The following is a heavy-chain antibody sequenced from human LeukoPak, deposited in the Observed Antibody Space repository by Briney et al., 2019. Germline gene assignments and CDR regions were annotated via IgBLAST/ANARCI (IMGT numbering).Heavy chain of an antibody. J-gene: IGHJ4*02. CDR3: ARDSNYYGSGSYYRY. CDR2: INHSGST. CDR1: GGSFSGYY. Sequence: SETLSLTCAVYGGSFSGYYWSWVRQPPGKGLEWIGEINHSGSTNYNPSLKSRVTISVDTSKNQFSLKLSSVTAADTAVYYCARDSNYYGSGSYYRYWGQGTLVTVSS. D-gene: IGHD3-10*01. V-gene: IGHV4-34*01.